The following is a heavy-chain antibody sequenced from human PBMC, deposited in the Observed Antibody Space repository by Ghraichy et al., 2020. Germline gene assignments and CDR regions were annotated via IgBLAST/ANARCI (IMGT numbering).Heavy chain of an antibody. CDR1: GFTFSSYS. CDR3: ARDPRGLPYGDYFWYFDL. Sequence: GGSLRLSCAASGFTFSSYSMNWVRQAPGKGLEWVSYISSSSSTIYYADSVKGRFTISRDNAKNSLYLQMNSLRDEDTAVYYCARDPRGLPYGDYFWYFDLWGRGTLVTVSS. D-gene: IGHD4-17*01. V-gene: IGHV3-48*02. CDR2: ISSSSSTI. J-gene: IGHJ2*01.